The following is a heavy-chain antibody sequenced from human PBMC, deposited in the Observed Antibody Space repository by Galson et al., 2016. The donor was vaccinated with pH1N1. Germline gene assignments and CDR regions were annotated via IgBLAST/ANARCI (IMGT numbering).Heavy chain of an antibody. CDR1: GYPFTANY. CDR3: ARDRWRRGGNWFDP. V-gene: IGHV1-2*02. J-gene: IGHJ5*02. D-gene: IGHD5-24*01. CDR2: INPDSGAT. Sequence: SVKVSCKASGYPFTANYIHWVRQAPGQGLEWMGWINPDSGATNYAQKFQGRVTMTRDTSISTACMELSRLTYDDTAIYYCARDRWRRGGNWFDPWGQGTLVTVSS.